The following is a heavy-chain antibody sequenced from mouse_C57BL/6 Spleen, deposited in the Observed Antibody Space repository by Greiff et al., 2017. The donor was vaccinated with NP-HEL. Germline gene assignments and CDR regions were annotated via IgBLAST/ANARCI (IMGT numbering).Heavy chain of an antibody. J-gene: IGHJ3*01. Sequence: DVHLVESGGGLVKPGGSLKLSCAASGFTFSDYGMHWVRQAPEKGLEWVAYISSGSSTIYYADTVKGRFTISRDNAKNTLFLQMTSLRSEDTAMYYCARPGGGSSSWFAYWGQGTLVTVSA. CDR3: ARPGGGSSSWFAY. V-gene: IGHV5-17*01. CDR1: GFTFSDYG. D-gene: IGHD1-1*01. CDR2: ISSGSSTI.